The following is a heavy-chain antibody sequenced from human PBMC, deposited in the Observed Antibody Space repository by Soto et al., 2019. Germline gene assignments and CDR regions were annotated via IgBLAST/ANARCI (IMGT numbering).Heavy chain of an antibody. CDR1: GFTFSSYA. J-gene: IGHJ4*02. CDR3: ARHRDAYNSACFDY. V-gene: IGHV3-30-3*01. CDR2: ILYDGSSK. D-gene: IGHD1-1*01. Sequence: QVQLVESGGGVVQPGRSLRLSCAASGFTFSSYAMHWVRQAPGKGLEWVAIILYDGSSKYYADSVKGRFTISRDNSKNTLYLQMGSLRTEDTAVYYCARHRDAYNSACFDYWGQGTLVTVSS.